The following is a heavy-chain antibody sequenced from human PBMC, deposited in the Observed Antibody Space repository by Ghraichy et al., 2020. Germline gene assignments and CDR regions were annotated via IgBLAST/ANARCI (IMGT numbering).Heavy chain of an antibody. V-gene: IGHV4-34*01. CDR2: INHSGST. J-gene: IGHJ4*02. D-gene: IGHD3-3*01. Sequence: SETLSLTCAVYGGSFSGYYWSWIHQPPGKGLEWIGEINHSGSTNYNPSLKSRVTISVDTSKNQFSPKLSSVTAADTAVYYCARGFSHITIFGIVIHYSYFDYWGQGTLVTVSS. CDR3: ARGFSHITIFGIVIHYSYFDY. CDR1: GGSFSGYY.